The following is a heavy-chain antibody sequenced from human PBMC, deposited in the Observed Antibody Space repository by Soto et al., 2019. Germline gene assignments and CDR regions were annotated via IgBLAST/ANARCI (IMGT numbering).Heavy chain of an antibody. Sequence: QVQLQQWGAGLLKPSETLSLTCAVYGGSFSGYYWRWIRQPPGKGVEWIGEINHSGSTNYNPSLKLRVTISVYTSSNPFSLKLSSVTAADTAVYYCAVGTTGCDYVRAWFDPWGQGTLVTVSS. CDR3: AVGTTGCDYVRAWFDP. CDR2: INHSGST. J-gene: IGHJ5*02. CDR1: GGSFSGYY. V-gene: IGHV4-34*01. D-gene: IGHD4-17*01.